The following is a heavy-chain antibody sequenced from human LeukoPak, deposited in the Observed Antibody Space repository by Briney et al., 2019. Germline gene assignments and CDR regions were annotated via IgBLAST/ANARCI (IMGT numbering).Heavy chain of an antibody. CDR3: ARVGYTSGWYPFDY. J-gene: IGHJ4*02. D-gene: IGHD6-19*01. Sequence: GGSLRLSCAASGFTFSDHYMDWVRQAPGKGLEWVGRAGNRVNSYTTEHAASVKGRFTISRDDSKKTLYLQMASLRIEDTALYYCARVGYTSGWYPFDYWGQGALVTVSS. CDR1: GFTFSDHY. CDR2: AGNRVNSYTT. V-gene: IGHV3-72*01.